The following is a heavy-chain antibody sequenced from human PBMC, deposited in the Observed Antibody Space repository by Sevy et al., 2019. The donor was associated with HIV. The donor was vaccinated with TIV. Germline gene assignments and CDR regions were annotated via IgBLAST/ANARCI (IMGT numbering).Heavy chain of an antibody. Sequence: APVKVSCKASGYTFTNYYMHWVRQAPGQGLEWMGIINPSDVSTIYAQKFQGRVTMTSDTSTSTVYMELSSLRSDDTAVYYCGRTSPRGGFDYWGQGALVTVSS. V-gene: IGHV1-46*03. J-gene: IGHJ4*02. CDR2: INPSDVST. CDR3: GRTSPRGGFDY. D-gene: IGHD3-16*01. CDR1: GYTFTNYY.